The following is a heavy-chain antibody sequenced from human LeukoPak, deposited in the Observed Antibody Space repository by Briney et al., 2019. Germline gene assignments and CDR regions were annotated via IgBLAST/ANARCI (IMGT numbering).Heavy chain of an antibody. CDR1: GGSISSYY. Sequence: SETLSLTCTVSGGSISSYYWSWIRQPPGKGLEWIGYIYYSGRTNYNPSLKSRVTISVDTSKNQFSLKLSSVTAADTAVYYCAVVPAARNDYYGMDVWGQGTTVTVSS. J-gene: IGHJ6*02. CDR3: AVVPAARNDYYGMDV. D-gene: IGHD2-2*01. V-gene: IGHV4-59*01. CDR2: IYYSGRT.